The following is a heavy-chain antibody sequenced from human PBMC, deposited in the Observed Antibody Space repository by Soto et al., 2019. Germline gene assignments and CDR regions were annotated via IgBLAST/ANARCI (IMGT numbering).Heavy chain of an antibody. J-gene: IGHJ4*02. CDR1: GFTFSTYW. CDR3: ARVGVGHYEFDY. CDR2: IKTDGSST. D-gene: IGHD3-16*01. V-gene: IGHV3-74*01. Sequence: EVQLVEYGGGLVQPGGSLRLSCAASGFTFSTYWMHWVRQAPGEGLVWVSRIKTDGSSTSYADSVKGRFTISRDNAKNTMYLHMNSLRAEDTAVYYCARVGVGHYEFDYWGQAPLVTVSS.